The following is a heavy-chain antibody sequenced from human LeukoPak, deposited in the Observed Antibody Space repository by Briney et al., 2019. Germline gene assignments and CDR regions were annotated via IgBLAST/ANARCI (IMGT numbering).Heavy chain of an antibody. J-gene: IGHJ6*03. Sequence: GGSLRLSCAASGFTFSSYGMHWVRQAPGKGLEWVAFIRYDGSNKYYADSVKGRFTISRDNAKNSLYLQMNSLRAEDTAVYYCARRSPSIGYYMDVWGKGTTVTVSS. V-gene: IGHV3-30*02. CDR2: IRYDGSNK. CDR1: GFTFSSYG. CDR3: ARRSPSIGYYMDV. D-gene: IGHD2-2*01.